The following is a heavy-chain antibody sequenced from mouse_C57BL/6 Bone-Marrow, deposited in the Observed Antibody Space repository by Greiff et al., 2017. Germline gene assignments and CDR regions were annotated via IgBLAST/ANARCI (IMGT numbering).Heavy chain of an antibody. Sequence: QVQLQQSGAELARPGASVKMSCKASGYTFTSYTMHWVKQRPGQGLEWIGYINPSSGYTKYNQKFKDKATLTADKSSSTAYMQLSSLTTEDSAIYYCARWGYAMDYWGQGTSVTVSS. CDR2: INPSSGYT. CDR3: ARWGYAMDY. V-gene: IGHV1-4*01. CDR1: GYTFTSYT. J-gene: IGHJ4*01.